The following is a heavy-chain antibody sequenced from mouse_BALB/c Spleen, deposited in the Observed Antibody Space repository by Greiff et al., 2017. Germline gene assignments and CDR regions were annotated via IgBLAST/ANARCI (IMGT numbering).Heavy chain of an antibody. CDR3: TRAYRYENYYAMGY. V-gene: IGHV1-15*01. J-gene: IGHJ4*01. Sequence: ESGAELVRPGASVTLSCKASGYTFTDYEMHWVKQTPVHGLEWIGAIDPETVGTAYNQKFKGKATLTADKSSSTAYMELRSLTSEDSAVYYCTRAYRYENYYAMGYWGQGTSVTVSS. CDR1: GYTFTDYE. D-gene: IGHD2-14*01. CDR2: IDPETVGT.